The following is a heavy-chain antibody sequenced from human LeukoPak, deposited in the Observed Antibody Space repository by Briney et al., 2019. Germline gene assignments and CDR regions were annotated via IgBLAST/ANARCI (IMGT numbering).Heavy chain of an antibody. V-gene: IGHV4-34*12. D-gene: IGHD5-12*01. CDR2: IIHNGVT. J-gene: IGHJ5*02. Sequence: SETLSLTCAVYGGSFTDYYWTWIRQSPGKGLEWIAEIIHNGVTHYNPSLKSRVALSLDTSKNQFSLKMTSVTAADTAVYYCARVRSGYPPNNWFDPWGQGTLVTVSS. CDR3: ARVRSGYPPNNWFDP. CDR1: GGSFTDYY.